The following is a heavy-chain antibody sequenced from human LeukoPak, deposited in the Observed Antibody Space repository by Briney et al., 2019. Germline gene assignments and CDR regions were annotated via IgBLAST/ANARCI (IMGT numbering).Heavy chain of an antibody. J-gene: IGHJ4*02. CDR3: ARGTGWLPDW. V-gene: IGHV4-59*01. Sequence: SETLSLTCTVSGGFISTFFWSWIRQPPGRGLELIGHIFGSGHTDYNPSLKSRLTISVDTSKNDFSLQLTSVTAADTAVYYCARGTGWLPDWWGQGILVTVSS. CDR1: GGFISTFF. D-gene: IGHD6-19*01. CDR2: IFGSGHT.